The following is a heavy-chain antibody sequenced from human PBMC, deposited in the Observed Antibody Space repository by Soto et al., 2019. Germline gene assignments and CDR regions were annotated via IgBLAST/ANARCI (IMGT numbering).Heavy chain of an antibody. Sequence: PGGSLRLSCAASGFTFSSYAMSWVRQAPGKGLEWVSAISGSGGSTDYADSVKGRFTISRDNSKNTLYLQMNSLRAEDTAVYYCAKDRDFIARVYWFDPWGQGTLVTVSS. D-gene: IGHD3-3*01. CDR3: AKDRDFIARVYWFDP. V-gene: IGHV3-23*01. CDR1: GFTFSSYA. CDR2: ISGSGGST. J-gene: IGHJ5*02.